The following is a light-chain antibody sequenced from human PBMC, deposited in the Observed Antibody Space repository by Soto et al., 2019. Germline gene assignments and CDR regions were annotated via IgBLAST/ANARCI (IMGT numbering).Light chain of an antibody. J-gene: IGKJ4*01. V-gene: IGKV1-33*01. CDR3: QQYEDLPLT. Sequence: DVQMTQSPSSLSASVGDRVTITCKANQSIANFLNWFQHKPGEAPKLLISDASHLELGVPSRFSGSRPGTDFVLGISNLQSEDVATYFCQQYEDLPLTFGGGTKVDI. CDR1: QSIANF. CDR2: DAS.